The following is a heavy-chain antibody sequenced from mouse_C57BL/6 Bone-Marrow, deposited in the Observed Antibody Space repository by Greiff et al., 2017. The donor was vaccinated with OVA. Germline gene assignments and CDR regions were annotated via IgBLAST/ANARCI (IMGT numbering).Heavy chain of an antibody. CDR3: ASTITTVVADWYFDV. CDR1: GYTFTDYY. CDR2: INPNNGGT. V-gene: IGHV1-26*01. Sequence: EVQLQQSGPELVKPGASVKISCKASGYTFTDYYMNWVKQSHGKSLEWIGDINPNNGGTSYNQKFKGKATLTVDKSSSTAYMELRSLTSEDYAVYYCASTITTVVADWYFDVWGTGTTVTVSS. J-gene: IGHJ1*03. D-gene: IGHD1-1*01.